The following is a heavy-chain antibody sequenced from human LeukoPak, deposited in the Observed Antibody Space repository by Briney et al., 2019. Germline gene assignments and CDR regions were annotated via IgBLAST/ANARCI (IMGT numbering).Heavy chain of an antibody. V-gene: IGHV3-7*01. CDR3: TRDHWRSFDY. Sequence: GGSLRLSCAASGFTFSTYWMTWVRQAPGKGLEWVANIKQDGSEKYYVDSVKGRFTISRDNAKNSLYLQMNSLRAEDTAVYYCTRDHWRSFDYWGQGTLVTVSS. D-gene: IGHD1-1*01. J-gene: IGHJ4*02. CDR1: GFTFSTYW. CDR2: IKQDGSEK.